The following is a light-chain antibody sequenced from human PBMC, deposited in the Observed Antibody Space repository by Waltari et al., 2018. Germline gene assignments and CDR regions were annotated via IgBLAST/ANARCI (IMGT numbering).Light chain of an antibody. CDR1: QSVSSSY. CDR3: QQYGSSPWT. Sequence: EIVLTQSPGPLSLSPGARATLSCRASQSVSSSYLAWYQQKPGQAPRLLIYGASSRFTGIPDRFSGSGSGTDFTLTISRLEPEDFAVYYCQQYGSSPWTFGQGTKVEIK. V-gene: IGKV3-20*01. J-gene: IGKJ1*01. CDR2: GAS.